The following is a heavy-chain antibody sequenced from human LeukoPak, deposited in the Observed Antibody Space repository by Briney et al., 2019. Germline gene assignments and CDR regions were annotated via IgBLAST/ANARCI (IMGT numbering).Heavy chain of an antibody. CDR3: ARGRPKTSSTRHPHQYWYFDL. V-gene: IGHV4-34*01. CDR1: GGSISSYY. CDR2: INHSGST. Sequence: PSETLSLTCTVSGGSISSYYWSWIRQPPGKGLEWIGEINHSGSTNYNPSLKSRVTISVDTSKNQFSLKLSSVTAADTAVYYCARGRPKTSSTRHPHQYWYFDLWGRGTLVTVSS. J-gene: IGHJ2*01. D-gene: IGHD2-2*01.